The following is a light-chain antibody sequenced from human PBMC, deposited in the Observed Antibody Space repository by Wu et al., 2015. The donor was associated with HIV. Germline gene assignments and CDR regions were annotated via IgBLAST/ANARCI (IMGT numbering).Light chain of an antibody. Sequence: IVLTQSPGTLSLSPGERATLSCRASQTVTSNSLAWYQQKPGQTPSLLIYGVYKRATGIPARFSGSGSGTEFTLTISSLQSEDFAVYYCQQYNNWPSFGQGTKVDIK. J-gene: IGKJ1*01. CDR2: GVY. V-gene: IGKV3-15*01. CDR3: QQYNNWPS. CDR1: QTVTSN.